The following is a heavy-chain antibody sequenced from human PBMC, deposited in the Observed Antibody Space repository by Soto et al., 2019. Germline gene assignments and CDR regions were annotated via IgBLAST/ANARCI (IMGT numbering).Heavy chain of an antibody. Sequence: QVQLVQSGAEVKKPGASMKVSCKASSYTFSSYGISWVRQAPGQGLEWMGWISAYNGNTNYAQKLQGRVTMTTDTSTSTAYMELRSLRSDDTAVYYCASSYCGGDCSVLYYYYGMDVWGQGTTVTVSS. J-gene: IGHJ6*02. D-gene: IGHD2-21*02. CDR2: ISAYNGNT. CDR1: SYTFSSYG. CDR3: ASSYCGGDCSVLYYYYGMDV. V-gene: IGHV1-18*01.